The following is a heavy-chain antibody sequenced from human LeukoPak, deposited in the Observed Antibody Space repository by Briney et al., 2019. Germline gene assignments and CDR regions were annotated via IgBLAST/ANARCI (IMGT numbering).Heavy chain of an antibody. CDR3: ATDFYDST. CDR2: IRSNSDGGTI. D-gene: IGHD3-22*01. CDR1: GFIFTSYW. J-gene: IGHJ5*02. Sequence: GGSLRLSCAASGFIFTSYWMSWVRQAPGKGLEWVGRIRSNSDGGTIDYAAPVKGRFTLSRDDSKTTLYLQMNSLQTEDTAVYYCATDFYDSTWGQGTLVTVSS. V-gene: IGHV3-15*01.